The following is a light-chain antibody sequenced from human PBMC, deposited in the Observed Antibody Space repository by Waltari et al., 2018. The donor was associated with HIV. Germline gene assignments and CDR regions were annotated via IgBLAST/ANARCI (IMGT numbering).Light chain of an antibody. CDR1: TSNVGTYNY. CDR3: CSYGGSWSFV. J-gene: IGLJ2*01. CDR2: DVN. V-gene: IGLV2-11*01. Sequence: QSALTQPRSVSGSPGQSVTISCAGSTSNVGTYNYVSWYHHNSGEAPRLILYDVNQRPSGVPVRFSGAKSGDTASLIISGLQAEDEGDFYCCSYGGSWSFVFGGGTRVTVL.